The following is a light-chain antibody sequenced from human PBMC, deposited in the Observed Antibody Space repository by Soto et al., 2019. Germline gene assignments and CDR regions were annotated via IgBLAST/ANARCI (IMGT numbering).Light chain of an antibody. CDR3: QQYNRFTWT. J-gene: IGKJ1*01. CDR1: QSISTW. Sequence: DIQMTQSPSTLSASVGDRVTITCRASQSISTWLAWYQQKPGKAPKLLIYEASGLESGVPSRFSGSGSGTEFTLTISRLQPDDFATYYCQQYNRFTWTFGQGTNVEIK. V-gene: IGKV1-5*03. CDR2: EAS.